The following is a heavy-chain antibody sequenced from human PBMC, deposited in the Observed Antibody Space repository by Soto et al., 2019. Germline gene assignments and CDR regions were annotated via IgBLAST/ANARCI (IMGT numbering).Heavy chain of an antibody. D-gene: IGHD3-16*01. CDR3: ARAVPYDYVWGSYYYFDY. Sequence: SETLSLTXTVSGGSISSGDYYWSWIRQPPGKGLEWIGYIYYSGSTYYNPSLKSRVTISVDTSKNQFSLKLSSVTAADTAVYYCARAVPYDYVWGSYYYFDYWGQGTLVTVSS. CDR1: GGSISSGDYY. V-gene: IGHV4-30-4*01. CDR2: IYYSGST. J-gene: IGHJ4*02.